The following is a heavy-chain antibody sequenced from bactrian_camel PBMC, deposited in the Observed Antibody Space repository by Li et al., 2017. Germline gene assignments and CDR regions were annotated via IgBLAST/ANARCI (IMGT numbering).Heavy chain of an antibody. CDR1: MLTFSSAC. CDR2: DNGVGTT. Sequence: HVQLVESGGGSVQAGGSLTLSCKVSMLTFSSACLGWFRQAPGKECDWVATDNGVGTTYYGDSVKGRFAISHDNAKNTVYLQMNDLKPEDSGTYYCAADYYGLCSACRGAFCYPMSEYNHQGQGTQVTV. D-gene: IGHD1*01. J-gene: IGHJ4*01. V-gene: IGHV3S53*01.